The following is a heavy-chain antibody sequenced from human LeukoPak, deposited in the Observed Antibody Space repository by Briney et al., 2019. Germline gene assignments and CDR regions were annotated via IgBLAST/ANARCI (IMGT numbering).Heavy chain of an antibody. D-gene: IGHD2-2*01. CDR1: GCTFSSSG. CDR2: ISNDGNNK. Sequence: GRSLRLSCAGSGCTFSSSGMHWVRQAPGKGLEWVAVISNDGNNKYYADSVKGRFTISRDNSKNTQYLQMNSLGAEDTAVYHCAKDRSTSWSLDYWGQGTLVTVSS. J-gene: IGHJ4*02. CDR3: AKDRSTSWSLDY. V-gene: IGHV3-30*18.